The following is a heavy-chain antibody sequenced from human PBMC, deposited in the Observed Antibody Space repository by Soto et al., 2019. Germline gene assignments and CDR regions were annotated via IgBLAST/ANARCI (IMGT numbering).Heavy chain of an antibody. V-gene: IGHV2-5*01. CDR3: ALQGRLAYCSSTICLNWFDP. D-gene: IGHD2-2*01. J-gene: IGHJ5*02. Sequence: QITLKESGPTLVKPTQTLTLTCTFSGFSLSTDGVGVGWIRQPPGKALEWLALIYWNDDERYSPSLKSRLTTTKDTSKNQVVLTMTSMDPVDTATYYCALQGRLAYCSSTICLNWFDPWGQGTLVTVSS. CDR1: GFSLSTDGVG. CDR2: IYWNDDE.